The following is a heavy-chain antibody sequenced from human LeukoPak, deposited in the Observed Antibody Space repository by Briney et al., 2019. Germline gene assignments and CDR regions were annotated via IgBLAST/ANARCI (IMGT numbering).Heavy chain of an antibody. CDR2: ISSSGTNT. CDR3: AKHSRAVVVAAKDY. V-gene: IGHV3-23*01. J-gene: IGHJ4*02. D-gene: IGHD2-15*01. Sequence: GGSLRLSCAASGFTFSNYAMSWVRQAPGKGLEWVSGISSSGTNTYYADSVKGRFTISRDNSKNTLYLQMNSLRAEDTAIYYRAKHSRAVVVAAKDYWGQGSLVTVSS. CDR1: GFTFSNYA.